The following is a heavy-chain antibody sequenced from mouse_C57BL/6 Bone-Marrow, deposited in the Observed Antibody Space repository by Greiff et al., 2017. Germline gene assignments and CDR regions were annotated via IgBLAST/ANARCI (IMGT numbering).Heavy chain of an antibody. D-gene: IGHD1-3*01. J-gene: IGHJ2*01. Sequence: VQLQQSGAELARPGASVKMSCKASGYTFTSYTMHWVNQRPGQGLEWIGYINPSSGYTKYNQKVKDKATLTADKSSSTSYMQLSSLTSEDSAVYYCSRLGSSPFDYWGQGTTLTVSS. CDR1: GYTFTSYT. V-gene: IGHV1-4*01. CDR3: SRLGSSPFDY. CDR2: INPSSGYT.